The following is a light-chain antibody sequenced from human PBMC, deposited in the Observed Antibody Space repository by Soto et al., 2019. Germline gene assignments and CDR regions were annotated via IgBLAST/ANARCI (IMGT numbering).Light chain of an antibody. CDR2: DVS. Sequence: QSVVTQSASVAGSPGQSNTISCTGTSKYFCGYDYVSWYQQYPGKAPKLMIYDVSNRPSGVSDRFSGSKSANTASLTITGLQAEDEADYYCDSYTTSSSLYVFGTGTKVTVL. J-gene: IGLJ1*01. CDR3: DSYTTSSSLYV. V-gene: IGLV2-14*01. CDR1: SKYFCGYDY.